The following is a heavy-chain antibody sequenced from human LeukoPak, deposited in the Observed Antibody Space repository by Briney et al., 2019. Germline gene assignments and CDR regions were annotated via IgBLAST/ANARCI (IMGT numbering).Heavy chain of an antibody. CDR1: GFTFSDAW. CDR3: TTVVRYSSPSVDN. J-gene: IGHJ4*02. D-gene: IGHD6-6*01. Sequence: GGSLRLSCVASGFTFSDAWMSWVRQAPGKGLKWVGRIRSKIDGETTDYAAPVKGRFSISRDDSKNTLYLQMNSLTTEDTAVYYCTTVVRYSSPSVDNWGQGTLVTVSS. V-gene: IGHV3-15*01. CDR2: IRSKIDGETT.